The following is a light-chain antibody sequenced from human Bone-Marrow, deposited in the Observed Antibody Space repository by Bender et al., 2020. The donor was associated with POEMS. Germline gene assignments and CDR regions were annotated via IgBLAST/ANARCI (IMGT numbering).Light chain of an antibody. Sequence: QSVLTQPPSMSAAPGQKVTISCSGSSFNIGNNFVSWYQQLPGTAPKLLIYDNDKRPSGIPDRFSGSNSGNSITLTISGTQAMDEADYYCQAWDSSTGVFGGGTKLTVL. CDR2: DND. CDR3: QAWDSSTGV. CDR1: SFNIGNNF. V-gene: IGLV1-51*01. J-gene: IGLJ3*02.